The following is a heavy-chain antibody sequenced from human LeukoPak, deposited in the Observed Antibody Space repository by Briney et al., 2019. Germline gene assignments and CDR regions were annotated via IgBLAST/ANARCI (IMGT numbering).Heavy chain of an antibody. CDR3: ANYVSRTMRDY. J-gene: IGHJ4*02. Sequence: SSETLSLTCTVSGGSIRSSYYYWGWIRQPPGKGLEWIGSIYDSGSTYYNPSLESRVTISVDTSKNQFSLKLNSVTAADTAVYYCANYVSRTMRDYWGQGTLVTVSS. V-gene: IGHV4-39*01. D-gene: IGHD3-16*01. CDR1: GGSIRSSYYY. CDR2: IYDSGST.